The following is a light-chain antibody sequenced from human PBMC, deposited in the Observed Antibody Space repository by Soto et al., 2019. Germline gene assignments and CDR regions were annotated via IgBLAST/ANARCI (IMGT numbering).Light chain of an antibody. CDR1: SSDIGTYIY. Sequence: QSALTQPASVSGSPGQSITISCTGTSSDIGTYIYVSWYLQHPGKAPKLLIYEVGNRPSGVSNRFSGSKSGNTASLTISGLQAEDEADYYCSSYTSSNSVVFGGGTTLTVL. CDR3: SSYTSSNSVV. CDR2: EVG. J-gene: IGLJ2*01. V-gene: IGLV2-14*01.